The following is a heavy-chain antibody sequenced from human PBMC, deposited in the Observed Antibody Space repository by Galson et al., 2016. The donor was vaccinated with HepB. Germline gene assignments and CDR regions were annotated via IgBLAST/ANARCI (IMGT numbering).Heavy chain of an antibody. J-gene: IGHJ4*02. CDR3: AKEVFFTGVASFFDN. Sequence: CAISGDSVSSTSAAWNWIRQSPLRGLEWLGRTYYKSRWYNDCAVSMKSRIAISPDTSKNQFSLQLTSVTPEDTAVYFCAKEVFFTGVASFFDNWGQGALVTVSS. V-gene: IGHV6-1*01. CDR2: TYYKSRWYN. D-gene: IGHD3-3*01. CDR1: GDSVSSTSAA.